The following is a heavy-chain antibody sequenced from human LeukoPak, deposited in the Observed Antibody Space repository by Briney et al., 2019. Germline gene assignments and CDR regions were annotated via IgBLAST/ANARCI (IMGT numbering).Heavy chain of an antibody. J-gene: IGHJ4*02. CDR3: APTPPTEQFTLKSDY. V-gene: IGHV3-23*01. D-gene: IGHD1/OR15-1a*01. CDR1: GFTFSNYA. Sequence: PGGSLRLSCAASGFTFSNYAMSWVRQAPGKGLEWVSTISSSGPTTYYADSVKGRFTISRDIFKNTLSLQMNSLRADDTAVYYCAPTPPTEQFTLKSDYWGQGTLVTVSS. CDR2: ISSSGPTT.